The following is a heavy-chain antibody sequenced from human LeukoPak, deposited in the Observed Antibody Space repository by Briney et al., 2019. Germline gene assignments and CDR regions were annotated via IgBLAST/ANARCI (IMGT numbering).Heavy chain of an antibody. CDR3: ARESSGWYPR. D-gene: IGHD6-19*01. V-gene: IGHV3-74*01. J-gene: IGHJ4*02. Sequence: QTGGSLRLSCTASGFSFSGHWMHWARQLPGKGLVWVSRISPTGSTTSYADSVKGRFTVSRDNAKNTLYLQVNNLRAEDTAVYYCARESSGWYPRWGQGTLVTVSS. CDR2: ISPTGSTT. CDR1: GFSFSGHW.